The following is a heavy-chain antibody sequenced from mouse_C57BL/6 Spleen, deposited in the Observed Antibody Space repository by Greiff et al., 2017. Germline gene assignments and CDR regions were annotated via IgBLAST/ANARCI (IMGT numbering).Heavy chain of an antibody. J-gene: IGHJ2*01. CDR3: ARGTTVVGY. Sequence: VQLQQSGAELVKPGASVKLSCKASGYTFTSYWMQWVKQRPGQGLEWIGEIDPSDSYTNYNQKFKGKATLTVDTSSSTAYMQLSSLTSEDSAVYYCARGTTVVGYWGQGTTLTVSS. V-gene: IGHV1-50*01. CDR1: GYTFTSYW. D-gene: IGHD1-1*01. CDR2: IDPSDSYT.